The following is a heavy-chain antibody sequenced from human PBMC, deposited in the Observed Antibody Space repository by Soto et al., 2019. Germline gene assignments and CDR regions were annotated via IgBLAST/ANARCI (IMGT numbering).Heavy chain of an antibody. J-gene: IGHJ4*02. V-gene: IGHV3-7*01. Sequence: GGSLRFSCAXXGFXFXSYXXXXVXXAPGKGLEWVANIXQVGSEKYHVDSVKGRFTISRDNAKNSLYLQMNGLRAEDTAVYYCARRQYDFWSGYYQSPLDYWGQGTLVTVSS. CDR2: IXQVGSEK. CDR3: ARRQYDFWSGYYQSPLDY. CDR1: GFXFXSYX. D-gene: IGHD3-3*01.